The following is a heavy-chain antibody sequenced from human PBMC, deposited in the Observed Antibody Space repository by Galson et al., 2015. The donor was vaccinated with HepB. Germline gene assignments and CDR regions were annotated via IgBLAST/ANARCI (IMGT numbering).Heavy chain of an antibody. CDR3: ARDPQWQWLVPPVDWFDP. CDR2: ISSSSSTI. J-gene: IGHJ5*02. V-gene: IGHV3-48*02. Sequence: SLRLSCAASGFTFSSYSMNWVRQAPGKGLEWVSYISSSSSTIYYADSVKGRFTISRDNAKNSLYLQMNSLRDEDTAVYYCARDPQWQWLVPPVDWFDPWGQGTLVTVSS. CDR1: GFTFSSYS. D-gene: IGHD6-19*01.